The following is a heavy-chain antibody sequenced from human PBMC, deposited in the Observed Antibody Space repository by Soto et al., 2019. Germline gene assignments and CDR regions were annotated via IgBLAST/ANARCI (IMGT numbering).Heavy chain of an antibody. CDR3: ARHYYDSSGGDAFDI. J-gene: IGHJ3*02. Sequence: GASVQVSCKASGYTFTSYGISSVRQAPGQGLEWMGWISAYNGNTNYAQKLQGRVTMTTDTSTSTAYIELRSRRGDDTAVYYCARHYYDSSGGDAFDIWGQGTMVTVSS. CDR1: GYTFTSYG. CDR2: ISAYNGNT. V-gene: IGHV1-18*04. D-gene: IGHD3-22*01.